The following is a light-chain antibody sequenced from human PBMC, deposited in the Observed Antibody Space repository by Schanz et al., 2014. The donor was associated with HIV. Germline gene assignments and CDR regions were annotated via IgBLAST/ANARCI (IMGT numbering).Light chain of an antibody. V-gene: IGLV2-14*03. J-gene: IGLJ2*01. Sequence: QSVLTQPASVSGSPGQSITISCTGTSNDVGGYNFVSWYQQHPGKAPKLIIYDVSNRPSGVSNRFSGSKSGITASLTISGLQADDEADYYCCSYAGSYTLVFGGGTKLTVL. CDR1: SNDVGGYNF. CDR2: DVS. CDR3: CSYAGSYTLV.